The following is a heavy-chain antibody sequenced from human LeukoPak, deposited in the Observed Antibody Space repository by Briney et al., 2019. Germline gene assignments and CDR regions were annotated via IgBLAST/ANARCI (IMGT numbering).Heavy chain of an antibody. J-gene: IGHJ6*02. V-gene: IGHV3-74*01. CDR3: ARGGFDVPGMDV. CDR2: INSDGSST. D-gene: IGHD3-10*02. Sequence: GGSLRLSCAASGFTFSGYWMHWVRQAPGKGLVWVSRINSDGSSTSYADSVKGRFTISRDNAKNTLYLQMNSLRAEDTAVYYCARGGFDVPGMDVWGQGPTVTVSS. CDR1: GFTFSGYW.